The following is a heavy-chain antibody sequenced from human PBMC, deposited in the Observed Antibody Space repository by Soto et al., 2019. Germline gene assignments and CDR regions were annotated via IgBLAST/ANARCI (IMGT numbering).Heavy chain of an antibody. Sequence: QSQTLSLTCAISGDSVSSNSAAWDWIRQSPSRGLEWLGRTYYRSQWYNDYALSVTSRITISPDTSKNQFSLQLNSVTPEDTAVYYCARFAAREVAFDIWGQGTMVTVSS. CDR2: TYYRSQWYN. CDR3: ARFAAREVAFDI. V-gene: IGHV6-1*01. D-gene: IGHD6-6*01. CDR1: GDSVSSNSAA. J-gene: IGHJ3*02.